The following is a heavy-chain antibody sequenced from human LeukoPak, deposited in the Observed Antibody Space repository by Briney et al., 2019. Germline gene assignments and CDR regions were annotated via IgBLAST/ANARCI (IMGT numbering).Heavy chain of an antibody. CDR1: GGSISHYY. D-gene: IGHD6-13*01. CDR2: IYYSDVA. Sequence: NPSETLSLTCTVSGGSISHYYWTWIRQPPGKGLEWIGYIYYSDVANYNPSLKSRVSISVDTSKNQFSLKLTSVTAADPAVYYCARGRYVTTRGGAAAGFLDYWGQGTLVTVSS. CDR3: ARGRYVTTRGGAAAGFLDY. J-gene: IGHJ4*02. V-gene: IGHV4-59*01.